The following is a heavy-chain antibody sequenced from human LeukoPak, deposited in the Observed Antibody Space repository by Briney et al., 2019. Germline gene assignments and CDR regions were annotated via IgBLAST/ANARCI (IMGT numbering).Heavy chain of an antibody. V-gene: IGHV1-2*02. CDR3: ARSRLWSDSSGYPDY. J-gene: IGHJ4*02. CDR1: GYTFTGYY. D-gene: IGHD3-22*01. CDR2: INPNSGGT. Sequence: ASVKVSCKASGYTFTGYYMHWVRQAPGQGLEWMGWINPNSGGTNYAQKFQGRVTMTGDTSISTAYMELSRLRSDDTAVYYCARSRLWSDSSGYPDYWGQGTLVTVSS.